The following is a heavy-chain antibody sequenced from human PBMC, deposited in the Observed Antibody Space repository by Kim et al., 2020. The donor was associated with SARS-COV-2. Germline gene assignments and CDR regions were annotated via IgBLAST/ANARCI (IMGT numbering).Heavy chain of an antibody. CDR3: AKGSGSYYSYFDY. Sequence: GGSLRLSCAASGFTFSSYGMHWVRQAPRKGLEWVAVISYDGSNKYYADSVKGRFTISRDNSKNTLYLQMNSLRAEDTAVYYCAKGSGSYYSYFDYWGQGTLVTVSS. CDR2: ISYDGSNK. D-gene: IGHD3-10*01. CDR1: GFTFSSYG. J-gene: IGHJ4*02. V-gene: IGHV3-30*18.